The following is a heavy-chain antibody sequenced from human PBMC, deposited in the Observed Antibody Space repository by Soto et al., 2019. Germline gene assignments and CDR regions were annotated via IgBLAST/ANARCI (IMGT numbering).Heavy chain of an antibody. Sequence: GGSLRLSCAASGFTFSSYGMHWVRQAPGKGLEWVAVIWYDGSNKYYADSVKGRFTISRDNSKNTLYLQMNSLRAEDTAVYYCARVSIEMAFFDYWGQGTLVTVSS. CDR3: ARVSIEMAFFDY. CDR1: GFTFSSYG. J-gene: IGHJ4*02. V-gene: IGHV3-33*01. CDR2: IWYDGSNK.